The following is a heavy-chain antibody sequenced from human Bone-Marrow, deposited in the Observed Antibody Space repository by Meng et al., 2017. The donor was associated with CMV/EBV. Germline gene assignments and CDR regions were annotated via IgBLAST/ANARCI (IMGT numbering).Heavy chain of an antibody. D-gene: IGHD3-3*01. CDR3: ARVKRTITIFGVVIGDWFDP. V-gene: IGHV4-39*07. CDR1: GGPISSSSYY. J-gene: IGHJ5*02. CDR2: IYYSGST. Sequence: GSLRLSCTVSGGPISSSSYYWGWIRQPPGKGLEWIGSIYYSGSTYYNPSLKSRVTISIDTSKNQFSLKLSAVTAADTAVYYCARVKRTITIFGVVIGDWFDPWGQGTLVTVSS.